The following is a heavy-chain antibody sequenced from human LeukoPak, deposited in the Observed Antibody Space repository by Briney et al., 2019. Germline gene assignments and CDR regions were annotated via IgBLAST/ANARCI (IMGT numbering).Heavy chain of an antibody. Sequence: GGSLRLSCAASGFTFSSYAMSWVRQAAGKGLECVSTINTSGGSTYYADSVKGRFTISRDNSKNTLYLQMNSLRAEDTAVYYCARGERYYGSGRHYFDYRGQGTLVTVSS. CDR1: GFTFSSYA. CDR3: ARGERYYGSGRHYFDY. J-gene: IGHJ4*02. V-gene: IGHV3-23*01. D-gene: IGHD3-10*01. CDR2: INTSGGST.